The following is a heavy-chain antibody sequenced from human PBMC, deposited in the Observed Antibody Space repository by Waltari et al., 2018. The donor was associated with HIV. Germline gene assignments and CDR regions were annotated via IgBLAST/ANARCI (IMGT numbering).Heavy chain of an antibody. CDR3: TRGADTLSSGSHDY. J-gene: IGHJ4*02. V-gene: IGHV3-23*01. CDR2: ISGMGLSS. Sequence: EVQLLESGGGLVQPGGSLRLSCAASGFTFSIYAMSWVRQVPGKGMDGVSDISGMGLSSQYTDSVKGRLTIARDTSTTTLYLQMNNLRAEDTALYYCTRGADTLSSGSHDYWGQGTLVTVSS. D-gene: IGHD6-19*01. CDR1: GFTFSIYA.